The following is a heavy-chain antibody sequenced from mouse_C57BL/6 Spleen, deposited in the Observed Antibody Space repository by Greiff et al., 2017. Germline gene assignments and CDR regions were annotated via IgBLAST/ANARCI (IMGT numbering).Heavy chain of an antibody. V-gene: IGHV6-3*01. CDR1: GFTFSNYW. CDR2: IRLKSDNYAT. Sequence: EVKLVESGGGLVQPGGSMKLSCVASGFTFSNYWMNWVRQSPEKGLAWVAQIRLKSDNYATHYAESVKGRFTISRDDSKSSVYLQMNNLRAEDTGIYYCTRYYGSSPFAYWGQGTLVTVSA. CDR3: TRYYGSSPFAY. J-gene: IGHJ3*01. D-gene: IGHD1-1*01.